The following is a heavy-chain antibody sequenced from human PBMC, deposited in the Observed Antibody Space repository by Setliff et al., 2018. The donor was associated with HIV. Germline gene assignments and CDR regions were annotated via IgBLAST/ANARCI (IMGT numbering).Heavy chain of an antibody. D-gene: IGHD3-22*01. CDR2: ISTYHGNT. CDR1: GYTFTSYG. CDR3: ARDDSSGLRGAFDI. Sequence: AASVKVSCKPSGYTFTSYGITWVRQAPGQGLEWMGWISTYHGNTKYALNVQGRVAMTTDASTSTAYMELRSLRSDDTAVYYCARDDSSGLRGAFDIWGQGTMVTVSS. J-gene: IGHJ3*02. V-gene: IGHV1-18*01.